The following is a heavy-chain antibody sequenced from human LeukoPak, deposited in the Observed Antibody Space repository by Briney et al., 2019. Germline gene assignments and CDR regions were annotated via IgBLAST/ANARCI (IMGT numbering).Heavy chain of an antibody. Sequence: TGGSLRLSCAASGFTFSTYWMHWVRQAPGKGLVWVSLINSDGSSPTYEDSVKGRFTISRDNAKNTLYLQMNSLRAEDTAVYYCVRDVGGYGGQGTLVTVSS. CDR2: INSDGSSP. D-gene: IGHD1-26*01. CDR1: GFTFSTYW. CDR3: VRDVGGY. V-gene: IGHV3-74*01. J-gene: IGHJ4*02.